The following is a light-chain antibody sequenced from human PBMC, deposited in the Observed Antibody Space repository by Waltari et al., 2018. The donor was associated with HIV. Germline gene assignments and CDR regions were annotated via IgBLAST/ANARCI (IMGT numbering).Light chain of an antibody. CDR3: LLYYSDARV. CDR2: DTS. J-gene: IGLJ3*02. CDR1: TGSVTSGHY. Sequence: QAVVTQEPSLTVSPGGTITLTCGSSTGSVTSGHYPYWFQQKPGQAPWTLIYDTSNTYSWTPARFSGSLLGGKAALTLSGAQPEDEADYYCLLYYSDARVFGGGTKLTVL. V-gene: IGLV7-46*01.